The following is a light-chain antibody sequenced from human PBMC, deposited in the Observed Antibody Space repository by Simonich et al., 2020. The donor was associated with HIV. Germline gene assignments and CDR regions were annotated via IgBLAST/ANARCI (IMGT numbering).Light chain of an antibody. CDR2: ATS. CDR3: QQYYSYPPT. J-gene: IGKJ3*01. V-gene: IGKV1-8*01. CDR1: QGISNY. Sequence: AIRMTQSPSSLSSSTGDRVTITCRASQGISNYLVWYQQNPGKAPKLLIYATSTLQSGVPSRFSGSGSGTDFTLTISRLQSEDFATYYCQQYYSYPPTFGPGTKVDIK.